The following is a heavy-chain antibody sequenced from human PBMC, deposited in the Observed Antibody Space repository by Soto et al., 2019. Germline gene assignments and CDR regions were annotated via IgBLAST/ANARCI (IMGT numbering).Heavy chain of an antibody. CDR3: ASAGYSSSFGSDSWVDYYYYGMDV. V-gene: IGHV3-7*01. Sequence: GGSLRLSCAASGFTFSSYWMSWVRQAPGKGLEWVANIKQDGSEKYYVDSVKGRFTISRDNAKNSLYLQMNSLRAEDTAVYYCASAGYSSSFGSDSWVDYYYYGMDVWGQGTTVTVSS. D-gene: IGHD6-6*01. J-gene: IGHJ6*02. CDR1: GFTFSSYW. CDR2: IKQDGSEK.